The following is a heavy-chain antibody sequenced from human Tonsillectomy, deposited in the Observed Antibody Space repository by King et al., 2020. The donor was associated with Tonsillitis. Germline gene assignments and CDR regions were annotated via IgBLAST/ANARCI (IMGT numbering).Heavy chain of an antibody. D-gene: IGHD1-1*01. CDR2: ITGSGGTT. CDR3: AKGPHGTVFRHYCDY. J-gene: IGHJ4*02. Sequence: VQLVESGGGLVQPGGSLRLSCAASAFTFSSYAMSWVRQAPGKGLEWVSTITGSGGTTYYADSVKGRFTISRDNSKNTLSLQMNSLRAEDTAVYYCAKGPHGTVFRHYCDYWGQGTLVTVSS. CDR1: AFTFSSYA. V-gene: IGHV3-23*04.